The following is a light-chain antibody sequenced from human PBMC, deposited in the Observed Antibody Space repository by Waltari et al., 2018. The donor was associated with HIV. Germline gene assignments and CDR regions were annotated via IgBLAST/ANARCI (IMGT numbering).Light chain of an antibody. J-gene: IGLJ2*01. CDR1: RGSIARNY. V-gene: IGLV6-57*04. CDR2: EDS. Sequence: NFMLTQPHSVSESPGKTVTISCTRSRGSIARNYVQWYQQRPGSAPTTVIFEDSHTPSGVPDRFSGSRSGTSASLAISGLQAEDEGDYYCQSYDMNLNVRIFGGGTKLTVL. CDR3: QSYDMNLNVRI.